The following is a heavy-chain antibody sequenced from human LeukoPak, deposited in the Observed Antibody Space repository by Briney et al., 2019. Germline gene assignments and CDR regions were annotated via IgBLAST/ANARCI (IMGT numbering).Heavy chain of an antibody. V-gene: IGHV4-61*01. CDR2: IYYTGST. J-gene: IGHJ4*02. Sequence: SETLSLTCTVSGGSISSSSYYWSWIRQPPGKGLEWIGYIYYTGSTDYNPSLKSRVAISVDTSKNQFSLKLSSVTAADTAVYCCARGSKAAPGTFDYWGQGTLVTVSS. CDR3: ARGSKAAPGTFDY. CDR1: GGSISSSSYY. D-gene: IGHD6-13*01.